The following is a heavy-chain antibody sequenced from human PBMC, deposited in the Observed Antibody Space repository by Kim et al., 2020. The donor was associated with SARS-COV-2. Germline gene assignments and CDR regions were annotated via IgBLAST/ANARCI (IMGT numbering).Heavy chain of an antibody. CDR2: ISWNSGSL. Sequence: GGSLRLSCAASGFTFDDYAMHWVRQAPGKGLEWVSGISWNSGSLCYADSVKGRFTISRDNAKNSLYLQMNSLRAEDTALYYCAKHRGPGLWFGEVSSSAFDIWGQGTMVTVSS. D-gene: IGHD3-10*01. CDR1: GFTFDDYA. V-gene: IGHV3-9*01. J-gene: IGHJ3*02. CDR3: AKHRGPGLWFGEVSSSAFDI.